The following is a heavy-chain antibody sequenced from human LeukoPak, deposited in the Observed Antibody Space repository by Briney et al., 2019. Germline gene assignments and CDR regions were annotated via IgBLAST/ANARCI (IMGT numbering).Heavy chain of an antibody. CDR1: GYTFTSYG. V-gene: IGHV1-18*01. CDR3: ARGGYDFWSGYWVYYFDY. J-gene: IGHJ4*02. Sequence: GASVKVSCKASGYTFTSYGISWVRQAPGQGLEWMGWISAYNGNTNYAQKLQGRVTMTTDTSTSTAYMELRSLRSDDTAVYYCARGGYDFWSGYWVYYFDYWGQGTLVTVSS. D-gene: IGHD3-3*01. CDR2: ISAYNGNT.